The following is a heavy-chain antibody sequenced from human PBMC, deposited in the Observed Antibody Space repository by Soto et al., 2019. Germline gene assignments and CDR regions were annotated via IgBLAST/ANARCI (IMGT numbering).Heavy chain of an antibody. D-gene: IGHD3-10*01. CDR1: GGSFSGYY. CDR2: INHSGST. Sequence: QVQLQQWGAGLLKPSETLSLTCAVYGGSFSGYYWSWIRQPPGKGLEWIGEINHSGSTNYNPSLKSRVTISVDTSKNQFSLKLISVTAADTAVYYCARRRHPLGHGSGSYGYWGQGTPVTVSS. V-gene: IGHV4-34*01. CDR3: ARRRHPLGHGSGSYGY. J-gene: IGHJ4*02.